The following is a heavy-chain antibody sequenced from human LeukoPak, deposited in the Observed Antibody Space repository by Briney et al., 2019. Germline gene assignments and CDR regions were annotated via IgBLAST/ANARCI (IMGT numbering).Heavy chain of an antibody. CDR3: VRELNDLT. CDR2: ISSRGSSI. D-gene: IGHD3-3*01. Sequence: GGSLRLSCAASGFIFSDFERNWVRQAPGKGPECVSYISSRGSSIFYADSVRGRFTVSRDNAKSSLSLQMNSLRVEDTAIYYCVRELNDLTWGQGALVTVSS. V-gene: IGHV3-48*03. CDR1: GFIFSDFE. J-gene: IGHJ5*02.